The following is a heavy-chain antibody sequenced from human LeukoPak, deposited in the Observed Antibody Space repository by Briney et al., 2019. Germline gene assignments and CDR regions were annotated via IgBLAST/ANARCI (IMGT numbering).Heavy chain of an antibody. CDR2: ISGSGGST. D-gene: IGHD5-24*01. Sequence: GGSLRLSCAASGFTFSNYAMIWVRQAPGKGLEWVSAISGSGGSTYYADSVKGRFTISRDNSKNTLYLQMNSLTADDTAVYYCANSESDYYYYYGMDVWGQGTTVTVSS. J-gene: IGHJ6*02. CDR3: ANSESDYYYYYGMDV. CDR1: GFTFSNYA. V-gene: IGHV3-23*01.